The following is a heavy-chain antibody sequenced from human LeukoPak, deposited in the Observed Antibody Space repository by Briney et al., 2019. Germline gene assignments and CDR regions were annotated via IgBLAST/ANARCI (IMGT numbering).Heavy chain of an antibody. CDR3: ARAYITGTTFDY. Sequence: SETLSLTCTVSGGSISSYYWSWIRQPPGKGLEWIGYIYYSGSTNYNPSLKSRITISVDTSKNQFSLKLSSVTAADTAVYYCARAYITGTTFDYWGQGTLVTVSS. CDR1: GGSISSYY. J-gene: IGHJ4*02. CDR2: IYYSGST. V-gene: IGHV4-59*01. D-gene: IGHD1-20*01.